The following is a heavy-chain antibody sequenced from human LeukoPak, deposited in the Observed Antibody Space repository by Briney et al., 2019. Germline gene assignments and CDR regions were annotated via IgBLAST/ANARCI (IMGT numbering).Heavy chain of an antibody. CDR3: ARDGDGLKPLDY. CDR2: ISSSSSDI. J-gene: IGHJ4*02. CDR1: GFSFISYS. V-gene: IGHV3-21*01. Sequence: GGSLRLSCAASGFSFISYSMNWVRQAPGKGLEWVSSISSSSSDIYYADLVKGRFTISRDNAKSSLYLQMNSLRAEDTAIYYCARDGDGLKPLDYWGQGTLVIVSS. D-gene: IGHD5-24*01.